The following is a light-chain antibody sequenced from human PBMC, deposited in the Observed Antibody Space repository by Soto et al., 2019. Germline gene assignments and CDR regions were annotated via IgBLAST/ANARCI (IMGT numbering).Light chain of an antibody. CDR3: NSYITVSTYV. J-gene: IGLJ1*01. CDR1: SSDIGGYNF. V-gene: IGLV2-14*01. CDR2: EVG. Sequence: QSALTQPASVSGSPGQSITIACTGTSSDIGGYNFVSWYQQHPGKAPKLLIYEVGNRPSGVSNRFSGSKSGNTASLTISGLQAEDEAHYYCNSYITVSTYVFGTGTKVTVL.